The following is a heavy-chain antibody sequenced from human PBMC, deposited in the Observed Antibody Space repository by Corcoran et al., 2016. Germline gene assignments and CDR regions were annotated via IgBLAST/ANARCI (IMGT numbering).Heavy chain of an antibody. D-gene: IGHD2-8*01. Sequence: QVQLVQSGAEVKKPGASVKVSCKASGYTFTSYGISWVRQAPGQGLEWMGWISAYNGNTNYAQKLQGRVTMTTDTSTSTAYMELRSLRSDETAVYYCARDLGVVLMVYANTYYFDYWGQGTLVTASS. CDR1: GYTFTSYG. J-gene: IGHJ4*02. V-gene: IGHV1-18*01. CDR2: ISAYNGNT. CDR3: ARDLGVVLMVYANTYYFDY.